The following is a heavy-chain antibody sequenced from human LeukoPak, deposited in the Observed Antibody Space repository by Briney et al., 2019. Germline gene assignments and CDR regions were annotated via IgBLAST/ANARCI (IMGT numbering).Heavy chain of an antibody. CDR3: ARADFWSGYFDH. CDR1: GGSISSGDYY. Sequence: SQTLSLTCTVSGGSISSGDYYWSWIRQPPGKGLEWIGYIYYSGSTYYNPSLKSRVTISVDTSKNQFSLKLSSVTAADTAVYYCARADFWSGYFDHWGQGTLATVSS. V-gene: IGHV4-30-4*08. D-gene: IGHD3-3*01. J-gene: IGHJ4*02. CDR2: IYYSGST.